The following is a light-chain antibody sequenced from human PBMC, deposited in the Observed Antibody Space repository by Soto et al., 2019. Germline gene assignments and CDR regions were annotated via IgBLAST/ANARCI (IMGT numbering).Light chain of an antibody. Sequence: QLVLTQPPSASGTPGQRVTISCSGSSSNIGSNTVNWYQQLPGTAPKLLIYSNNQRPSGVPDRFSCSKSGTSASLAISGLQSEDEADYYCAAWDDSLNGHYVFGTGTKLTVL. CDR1: SSNIGSNT. CDR2: SNN. CDR3: AAWDDSLNGHYV. J-gene: IGLJ1*01. V-gene: IGLV1-44*01.